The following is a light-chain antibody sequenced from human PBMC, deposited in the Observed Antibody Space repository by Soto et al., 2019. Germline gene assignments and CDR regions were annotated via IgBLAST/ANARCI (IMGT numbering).Light chain of an antibody. Sequence: QTVVTQEPSLTVSPGGTVTLTCASSTGAVTSNNYPNWVQQKPGQAPRSLIFGTDNKHSWTPARFSGSLLGGKAALTLSGVQPEDEAEYYCQLYYGSGQLVVFGGGTKLTVL. V-gene: IGLV7-43*01. CDR1: TGAVTSNNY. CDR3: QLYYGSGQLVV. CDR2: GTD. J-gene: IGLJ2*01.